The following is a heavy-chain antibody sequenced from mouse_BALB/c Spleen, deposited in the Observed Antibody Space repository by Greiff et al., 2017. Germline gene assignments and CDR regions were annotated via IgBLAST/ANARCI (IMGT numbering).Heavy chain of an antibody. J-gene: IGHJ3*01. Sequence: EVKLVESGGGLVQPGGSLRLSCATSGFTFTDYYMSWVRQPPGKALEWLGFIRNKANGYTTEYSASVKGRFTISRDNSQSILYLQMNTLRAEDSATYYCARDSLIYYDYDWFAYWGQGTLVTVSA. D-gene: IGHD2-4*01. CDR1: GFTFTDYY. V-gene: IGHV7-3*02. CDR3: ARDSLIYYDYDWFAY. CDR2: IRNKANGYTT.